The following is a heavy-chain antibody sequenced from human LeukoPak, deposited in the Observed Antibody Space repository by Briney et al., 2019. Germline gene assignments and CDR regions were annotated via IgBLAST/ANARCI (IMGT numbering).Heavy chain of an antibody. CDR1: VYTFSSYD. J-gene: IGHJ4*02. V-gene: IGHV1-8*01. CDR3: TRGLRREQQLLRAFDD. D-gene: IGHD6-13*01. Sequence: ASVNVSCKASVYTFSSYDINWVRQATGQGLEWMGWMNPNSGNTGYAQKFQGRVSMTSNTSISTAYMELSSLRSEDTAVYYCTRGLRREQQLLRAFDDWGQGTLVTVSS. CDR2: MNPNSGNT.